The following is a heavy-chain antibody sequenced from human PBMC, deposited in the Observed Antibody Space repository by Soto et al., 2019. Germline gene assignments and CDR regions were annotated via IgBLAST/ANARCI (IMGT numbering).Heavy chain of an antibody. V-gene: IGHV4-59*01. CDR3: ARVMVEMEQRGAFDI. CDR2: IYYSGST. CDR1: GGSISSYY. D-gene: IGHD1-1*01. Sequence: PSETLSLTCTVSGGSISSYYWSWIRQPPGKGLEWIGYIYYSGSTNYNPSLKSRVTISVDTSKNQFSLKLSSVTAADTAVYYCARVMVEMEQRGAFDIWGQGTMVTVSS. J-gene: IGHJ3*02.